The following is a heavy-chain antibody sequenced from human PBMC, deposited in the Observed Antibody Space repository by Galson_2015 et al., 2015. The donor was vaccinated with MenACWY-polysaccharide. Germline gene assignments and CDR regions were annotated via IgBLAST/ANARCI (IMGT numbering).Heavy chain of an antibody. CDR2: MSPTSGNT. V-gene: IGHV1-8*01. Sequence: SVKVSCKASGYTFTSNAINWVRQAPGRGLEWMGWMSPTSGNTGSAQKFQGRVTMTWSTSISTAYMELSSLRSEDTATYYCARGGRGAWYEGDYRGHGTLVTVAS. CDR3: ARGGRGAWYEGDY. CDR1: GYTFTSNA. D-gene: IGHD6-19*01. J-gene: IGHJ4*01.